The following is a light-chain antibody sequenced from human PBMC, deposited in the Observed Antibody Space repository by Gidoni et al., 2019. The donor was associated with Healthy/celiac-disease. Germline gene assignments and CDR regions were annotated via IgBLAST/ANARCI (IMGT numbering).Light chain of an antibody. CDR3: QQYNNWPRT. CDR1: QSVSSN. V-gene: IGKV3-15*01. CDR2: GAS. Sequence: EIVMTQSPATLSVSPGETATLPCRASQSVSSNLSWYQQKPGQSPRLLIYGASTRATGIPARFSGSGSGTEFTLNISSLQSEDFAVYYGQQYNNWPRTFGQGTKVESK. J-gene: IGKJ1*01.